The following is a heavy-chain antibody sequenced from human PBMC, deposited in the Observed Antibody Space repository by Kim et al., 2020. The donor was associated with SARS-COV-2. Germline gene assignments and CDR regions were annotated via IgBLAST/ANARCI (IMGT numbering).Heavy chain of an antibody. CDR3: AKGDGGSPDFVPFDY. CDR2: ISGSGGST. D-gene: IGHD3-10*02. V-gene: IGHV3-23*01. J-gene: IGHJ4*02. Sequence: GGSLRLSCAASGFTFSSYAMSWVRQAPGKGLEWVSAISGSGGSTYYADSVKGRFTIYRDNSKNTLYLQMNSLRAEDTAVYYCAKGDGGSPDFVPFDYWGQGTLVTVSS. CDR1: GFTFSSYA.